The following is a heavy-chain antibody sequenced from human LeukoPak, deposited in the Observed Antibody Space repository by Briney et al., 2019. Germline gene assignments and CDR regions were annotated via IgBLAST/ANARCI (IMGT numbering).Heavy chain of an antibody. CDR3: ARTGCSSTSCYWFDP. D-gene: IGHD2-2*01. J-gene: IGHJ5*02. CDR1: GSRFTNYW. V-gene: IGHV5-51*01. CDR2: IYPGDSDT. Sequence: GESLKISCKASGSRFTNYWIGWVRQMPGKGLEWMGIIYPGDSDTRYSPSFQGQVTISADKSISTAYLQWNSLKASDTAVYYCARTGCSSTSCYWFDPWGQGTLVTVSS.